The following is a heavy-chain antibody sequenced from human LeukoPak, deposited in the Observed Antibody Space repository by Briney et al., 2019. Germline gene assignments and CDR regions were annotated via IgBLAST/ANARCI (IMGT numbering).Heavy chain of an antibody. CDR3: ARGPDIVVVQGSGFDP. CDR2: IYYSGST. D-gene: IGHD2-2*01. CDR1: GGSISTYY. Sequence: SETLSLTCTVSGGSISTYYWSWIRQPPEKGLEWIGYIYYSGSTNYNPSLKSRVTISVDTSKNQFSLKLSSVTAADTAVYYCARGPDIVVVQGSGFDPWGQGTLVTVSS. J-gene: IGHJ5*02. V-gene: IGHV4-59*12.